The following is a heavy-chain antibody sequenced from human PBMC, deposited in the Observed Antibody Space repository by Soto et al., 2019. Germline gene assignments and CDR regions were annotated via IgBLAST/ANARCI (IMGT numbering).Heavy chain of an antibody. CDR3: ANSRSSLWNKSDFDY. J-gene: IGHJ4*02. Sequence: QITLKESGPTLVKPTQTLTLTCTFSGFSLSSSGVGVGWIRQPPGKALEWIALIYWDDDKRYSPSLKSRLTIHKDTARNLVVLITTNMYLVDTSTYYCANSRSSLWNKSDFDYWGQGTLVIVSS. D-gene: IGHD1-1*01. V-gene: IGHV2-5*02. CDR1: GFSLSSSGVG. CDR2: IYWDDDK.